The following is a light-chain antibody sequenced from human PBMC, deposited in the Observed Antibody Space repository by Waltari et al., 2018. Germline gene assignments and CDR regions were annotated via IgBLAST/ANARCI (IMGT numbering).Light chain of an antibody. J-gene: IGKJ1*01. CDR2: TAS. V-gene: IGKV1-5*03. CDR3: QQYKSYPWT. CDR1: QSIGRW. Sequence: DFQMTQSPSTLSASVGDRVTVTCRASQSIGRWLAWYQQKPGKATKLLIYTASSLESGVPSRFSGSGSGTEFTLTISSLQPDDFATYYCQQYKSYPWTFGQGTKVEIK.